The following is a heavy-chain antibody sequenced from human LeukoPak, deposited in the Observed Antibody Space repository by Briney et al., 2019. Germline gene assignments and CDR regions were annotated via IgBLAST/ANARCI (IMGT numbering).Heavy chain of an antibody. V-gene: IGHV4-59*12. J-gene: IGHJ4*02. CDR3: ARGVGYYDSSGQGYYFDY. CDR1: GGSISSYY. CDR2: IYYSGST. Sequence: SETLSLTCTVSGGSISSYYWSWIRQPPGKGLEWIGYIYYSGSTNYNPSLKSRVTISVDTSKNQFSLKLSSVTAADTAVYYCARGVGYYDSSGQGYYFDYWGQGTLVTVSS. D-gene: IGHD3-22*01.